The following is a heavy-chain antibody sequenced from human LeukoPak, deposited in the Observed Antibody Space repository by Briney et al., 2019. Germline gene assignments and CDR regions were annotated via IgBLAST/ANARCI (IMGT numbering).Heavy chain of an antibody. CDR2: INPSGGST. CDR3: ARGITIFGVAYNWFDP. V-gene: IGHV1-46*01. Sequence: ASVKVSCKASGYTFTSYYMHWVRQAPGQGFEWMGIINPSGGSTSYAQKFQGRVTMTRDTSTSTVYMELSSLRSEDTAVYYCARGITIFGVAYNWFDPWGQGTLVTVSS. J-gene: IGHJ5*02. CDR1: GYTFTSYY. D-gene: IGHD3-3*01.